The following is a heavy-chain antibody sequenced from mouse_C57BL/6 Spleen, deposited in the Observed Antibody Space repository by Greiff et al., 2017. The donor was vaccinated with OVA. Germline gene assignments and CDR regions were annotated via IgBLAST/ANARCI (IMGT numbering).Heavy chain of an antibody. D-gene: IGHD1-1*01. V-gene: IGHV1-72*01. Sequence: QVHVKQPGAELVKPGASVKLSCKASGYTFTSYWMHWVKQRPGRGLEWIGRIDPNSGGTKYNEKFKSKATLTVDKPSSTAYMQLSSLTSEDSAVYYCARWDYGSTVYAMDYWGQGTSVTVSS. CDR3: ARWDYGSTVYAMDY. J-gene: IGHJ4*01. CDR1: GYTFTSYW. CDR2: IDPNSGGT.